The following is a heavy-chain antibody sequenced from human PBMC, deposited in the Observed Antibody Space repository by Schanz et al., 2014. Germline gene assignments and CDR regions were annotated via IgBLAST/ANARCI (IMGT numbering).Heavy chain of an antibody. D-gene: IGHD6-13*01. CDR1: GFTLSSYA. CDR3: ARVRRRIATPSTPSVRNYYYYAMDV. J-gene: IGHJ6*02. CDR2: IWYDGSNK. Sequence: VQLLESGGGLVQPGRSLRLSCAAYGFTLSSYAMHWVRQAPGKGLEWVAFIWYDGSNKYYADSVKGRFTISRDNSKNTLYLQMNSLRAEDTFVYFCARVRRRIATPSTPSVRNYYYYAMDVWGQGTTVTVSS. V-gene: IGHV3-30*07.